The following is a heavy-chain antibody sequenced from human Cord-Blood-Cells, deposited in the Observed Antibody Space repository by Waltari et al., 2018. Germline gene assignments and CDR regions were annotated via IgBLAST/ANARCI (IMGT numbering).Heavy chain of an antibody. CDR1: GYPFTASG. J-gene: IGHJ5*02. CDR3: ARARFGGATSWFDP. CDR2: ISAYNGNT. V-gene: IGHV1-18*01. Sequence: QVQLVQSGAEVKKPGASVKVSCKAAGYPFTASGFRWVGPDPGQGLEWMGWISAYNGNTNYAQKLQGRVTMTTDTSTSTAYMELRSLRSDDTAVYYCARARFGGATSWFDPWGQGTLVTVSS. D-gene: IGHD3-16*01.